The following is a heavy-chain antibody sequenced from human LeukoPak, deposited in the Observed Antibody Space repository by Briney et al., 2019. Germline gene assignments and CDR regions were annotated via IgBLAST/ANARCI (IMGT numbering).Heavy chain of an antibody. CDR1: GGSFSGYY. Sequence: KPSETLSLTCAVYGGSFSGYYWSWIRQPPGKGLEWIGEINHSGSTNYNPSLKSRVTISVDTSKNQFSLKLSSVTAADTAVYYCARLWYYYDSSGYYPVGDYYYGMDVWGQGTTVTVSS. CDR3: ARLWYYYDSSGYYPVGDYYYGMDV. J-gene: IGHJ6*02. V-gene: IGHV4-34*01. D-gene: IGHD3-22*01. CDR2: INHSGST.